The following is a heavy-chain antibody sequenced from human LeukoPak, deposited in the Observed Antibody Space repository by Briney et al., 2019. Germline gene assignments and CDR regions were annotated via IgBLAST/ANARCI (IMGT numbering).Heavy chain of an antibody. Sequence: PGGSLRLSCAASGFIFRNYGMHWVRQAPGKGLEWVAFLRNDESEIFYADSVKGRFTISRDNSKNTLYLQMNSLRAEDTAEYFCARERMYSGSGSTYPYYDYWGQGTLVTVSS. CDR3: ARERMYSGSGSTYPYYDY. V-gene: IGHV3-30*02. CDR2: LRNDESEI. J-gene: IGHJ4*02. CDR1: GFIFRNYG. D-gene: IGHD3-10*01.